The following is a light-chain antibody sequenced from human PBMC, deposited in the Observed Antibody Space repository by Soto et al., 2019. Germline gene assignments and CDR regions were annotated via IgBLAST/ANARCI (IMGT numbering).Light chain of an antibody. CDR3: QQYNSYRT. J-gene: IGKJ1*01. CDR1: QSISSW. V-gene: IGKV1-5*01. Sequence: IQMTQSPSTLSASVGDRVTITCRASQSISSWLAWYQQKPGKAPKLLIYDASSLESGVPSRFSGSGSGTEFTLPISSLQPDDFATYYCQQYNSYRTVGQGPQ. CDR2: DAS.